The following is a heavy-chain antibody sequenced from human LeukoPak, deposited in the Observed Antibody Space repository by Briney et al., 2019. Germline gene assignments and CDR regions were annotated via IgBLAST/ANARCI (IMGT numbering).Heavy chain of an antibody. V-gene: IGHV1-2*06. J-gene: IGHJ5*02. CDR1: GYTFTGYY. Sequence: ASVKVSCKASGYTFTGYYMHWVRQAPGQGLEWMGRINPNSGGTNYAQKFQGRVTMTTDTSTTTAYMELRSLRSDDTAVYYCARVKLPQGNWFDPWGQGTLVIVSS. CDR3: ARVKLPQGNWFDP. CDR2: INPNSGGT. D-gene: IGHD4-23*01.